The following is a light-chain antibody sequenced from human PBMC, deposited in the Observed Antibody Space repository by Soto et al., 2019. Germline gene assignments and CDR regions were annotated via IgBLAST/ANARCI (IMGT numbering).Light chain of an antibody. J-gene: IGKJ3*01. CDR1: QSVSSTY. CDR3: QHCGTSPPGFT. Sequence: EIVLTQSPGTLSLSPGERATLSCRASQSVSSTYLAWYQQKPGQAPRLLIYGASSRATGIPDRFSGSGSGTDFTLTISSLEPEDFAVYYCQHCGTSPPGFTFGPGTKVDIK. V-gene: IGKV3-20*01. CDR2: GAS.